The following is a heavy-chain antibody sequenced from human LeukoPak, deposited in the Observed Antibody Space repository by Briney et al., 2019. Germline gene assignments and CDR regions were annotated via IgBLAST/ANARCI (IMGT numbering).Heavy chain of an antibody. D-gene: IGHD2-15*01. V-gene: IGHV5-51*01. CDR3: ARQEYCSGGSCYTWFDP. CDR2: IYPADSDI. CDR1: GYSINNYW. J-gene: IGHJ5*02. Sequence: RGESLKISCKGSGYSINNYWIGWVRQMPGKGLEWMGIIYPADSDIRYSPSFQGQVTISADESISTAYLQWSSLKASDTAMYYCARQEYCSGGSCYTWFDPWGQGTLVTVSS.